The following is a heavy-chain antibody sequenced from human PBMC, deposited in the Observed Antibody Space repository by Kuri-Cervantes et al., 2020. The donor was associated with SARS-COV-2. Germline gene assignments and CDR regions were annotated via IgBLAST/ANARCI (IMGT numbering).Heavy chain of an antibody. CDR3: ARSFPANSWWFDS. J-gene: IGHJ5*01. D-gene: IGHD2-21*01. CDR1: GFTFSSYW. Sequence: ETLSLTCAASGFTFSSYWMHWVRQAPGKGLEWVSSVRTDDTTQYADSVKGRFTIARDTSENTVFLQMNSLRAEDTAVYYCARSFPANSWWFDSWGPGTLVTVSS. V-gene: IGHV3-74*01. CDR2: VRTDDTT.